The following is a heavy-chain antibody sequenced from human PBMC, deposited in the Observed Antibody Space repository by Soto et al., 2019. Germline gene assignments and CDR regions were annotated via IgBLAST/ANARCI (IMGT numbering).Heavy chain of an antibody. V-gene: IGHV4-59*01. D-gene: IGHD2-21*01. CDR1: GGSISSYY. J-gene: IGHJ3*02. CDR3: ASLAYCGGDCPDAFDI. Sequence: SETLSLTCTVSGGSISSYYWSWIRQPPGKGLEWIGYIYYSGSTNYNPSLKSRVTISVDTSKNQFSLKLSSVTAADTAVYYCASLAYCGGDCPDAFDIWGQGTMVTVSS. CDR2: IYYSGST.